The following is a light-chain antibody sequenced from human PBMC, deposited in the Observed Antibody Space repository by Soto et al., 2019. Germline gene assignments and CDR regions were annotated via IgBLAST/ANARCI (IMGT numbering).Light chain of an antibody. CDR2: GAS. Sequence: EIVLTQSPGTLSLSPGERATLSCRASQSLTSDYLAWYQQKPGQTPRLLIHGASSRANGIPDRFSGSGSGTDFTLTISRLEPEDSAVYYCQQSGRPFGQGTKVDIK. V-gene: IGKV3-20*01. CDR3: QQSGRP. CDR1: QSLTSDY. J-gene: IGKJ1*01.